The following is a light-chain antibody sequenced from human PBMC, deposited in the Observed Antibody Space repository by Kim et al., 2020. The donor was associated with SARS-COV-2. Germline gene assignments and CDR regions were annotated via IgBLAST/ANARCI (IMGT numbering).Light chain of an antibody. CDR1: QRVSTY. Sequence: EIVLTQSPATLSLSPGERATLSYRASQRVSTYFDWYQQKPGQAPRLLITHISNRATGIPARFSGSGSGTDFTLTISSLEPEDVAVYYCQQRDSWPLTFGGGTKVDIK. CDR3: QQRDSWPLT. CDR2: HIS. J-gene: IGKJ4*01. V-gene: IGKV3-11*01.